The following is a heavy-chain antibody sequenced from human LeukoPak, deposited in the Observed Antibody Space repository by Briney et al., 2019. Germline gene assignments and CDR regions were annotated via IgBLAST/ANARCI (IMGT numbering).Heavy chain of an antibody. Sequence: SETLSLTCTVSGASITSHYWTWIRQPPGKGLEWIGYIHYSGSTNYNPSLKSRVTISVDTSKNQFSLKLSSVTAADTAVYYCARDLRAAYWGQGTLVTVSS. D-gene: IGHD3-16*01. V-gene: IGHV4-59*11. CDR1: GASITSHY. CDR3: ARDLRAAY. CDR2: IHYSGST. J-gene: IGHJ4*02.